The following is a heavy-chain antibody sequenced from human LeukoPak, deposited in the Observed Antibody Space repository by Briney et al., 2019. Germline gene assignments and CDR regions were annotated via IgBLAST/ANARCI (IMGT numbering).Heavy chain of an antibody. Sequence: SVKVSCKASGRTFSSYAISWVRQAPGQGLEWMGGIIPIFGTANYAQKFQGRVTITADESTSTAYMELSSLRSEDTAVYYCASLDFWSGYYASPYYYYYMDVWGKGTTVTVSS. V-gene: IGHV1-69*01. J-gene: IGHJ6*03. CDR2: IIPIFGTA. CDR1: GRTFSSYA. D-gene: IGHD3-3*01. CDR3: ASLDFWSGYYASPYYYYYMDV.